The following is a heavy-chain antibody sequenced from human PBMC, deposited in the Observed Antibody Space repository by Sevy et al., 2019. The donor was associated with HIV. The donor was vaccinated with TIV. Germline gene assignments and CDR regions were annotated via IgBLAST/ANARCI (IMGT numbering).Heavy chain of an antibody. CDR2: ISSSGSTI. CDR3: ARDLGSGSYTYYDY. J-gene: IGHJ4*02. V-gene: IGHV3-11*01. CDR1: GFTFSDYY. D-gene: IGHD1-26*01. Sequence: GGSLRLSCAASGFTFSDYYMSWIRQAPGKGLEWVSYISSSGSTIYYADSEKGRFTISRDNAKNSLYLQMNSLRAEDTAVYYCARDLGSGSYTYYDYWGQGTLVTVSS.